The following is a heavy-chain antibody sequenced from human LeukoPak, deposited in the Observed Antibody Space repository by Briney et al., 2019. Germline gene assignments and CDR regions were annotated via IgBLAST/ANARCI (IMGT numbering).Heavy chain of an antibody. Sequence: ASVKVSCKASGYTFTGYYMHWVRQAPGQGLEWMGWISPTSGGTNYAQKFQGRVTMTRDTSISTAYMELSRLRADDTAVYYCARSLRVRGVPDYMDFWGKGTTVIISS. CDR1: GYTFTGYY. V-gene: IGHV1-2*02. D-gene: IGHD3-10*01. CDR3: ARSLRVRGVPDYMDF. CDR2: ISPTSGGT. J-gene: IGHJ6*03.